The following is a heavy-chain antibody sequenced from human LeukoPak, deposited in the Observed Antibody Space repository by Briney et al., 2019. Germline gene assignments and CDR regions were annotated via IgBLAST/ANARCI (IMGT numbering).Heavy chain of an antibody. D-gene: IGHD3-22*01. J-gene: IGHJ4*02. CDR2: IKQDGSEK. CDR1: GFTFRTSG. V-gene: IGHV3-7*03. CDR3: AGYLLYDSSGYYYELGKGFAY. Sequence: GGSLRLSCAASGFTFRTSGMNWVRQAPGKGLEWVANIKQDGSEKYYVDSVKGRFTISRDNAKNSLYLQMNSLRAEDTALYYCAGYLLYDSSGYYYELGKGFAYWGQGTLVTVSS.